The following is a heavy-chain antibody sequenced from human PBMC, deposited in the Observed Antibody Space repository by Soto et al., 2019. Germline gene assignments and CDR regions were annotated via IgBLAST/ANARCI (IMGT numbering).Heavy chain of an antibody. Sequence: SEPLSLTCTVSGGSVSRGSYYWSWIRQPPGKGLEWIGYIYYSGSTNYNPSLKSRVTISVDTSKNQSSLKLSSVTAADTAVYYCARSLVVPAARDRYYYDGMDVWGQGTTVTVSS. CDR2: IYYSGST. CDR1: GGSVSRGSYY. CDR3: ARSLVVPAARDRYYYDGMDV. J-gene: IGHJ6*02. V-gene: IGHV4-61*01. D-gene: IGHD2-2*01.